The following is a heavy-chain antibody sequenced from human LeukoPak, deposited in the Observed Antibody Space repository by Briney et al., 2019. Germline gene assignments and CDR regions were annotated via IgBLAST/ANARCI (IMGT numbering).Heavy chain of an antibody. CDR2: ISYDGSNK. Sequence: GGSLRLSRAASGFPFSDYGMYWVRQAPGKGLEWLAVISYDGSNKYYADSVKGRFTISRDNSKNTLYLQMNSLRAEDTAVYYCARVNADIVVVVAAHYYYMDVWGKGTTVTVSS. CDR3: ARVNADIVVVVAAHYYYMDV. J-gene: IGHJ6*03. D-gene: IGHD2-15*01. V-gene: IGHV3-30*03. CDR1: GFPFSDYG.